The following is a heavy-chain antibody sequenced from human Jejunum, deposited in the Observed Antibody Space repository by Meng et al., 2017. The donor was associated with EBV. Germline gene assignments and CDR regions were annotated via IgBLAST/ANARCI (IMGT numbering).Heavy chain of an antibody. CDR3: VGEIVAPYSFDQ. J-gene: IGHJ4*02. D-gene: IGHD5-12*01. V-gene: IGHV1-46*01. Sequence: GQLVQSGAEVKKPGASVKLSCKTPGYTFIDYHVHWVRQAPGQGLEWMGILNPNNGATSYAQRIRGRVTMTRDTSTSKVYMELSSLRSEDTALYYCVGEIVAPYSFDQWGQGTLVTVSS. CDR1: GYTFIDYH. CDR2: LNPNNGAT.